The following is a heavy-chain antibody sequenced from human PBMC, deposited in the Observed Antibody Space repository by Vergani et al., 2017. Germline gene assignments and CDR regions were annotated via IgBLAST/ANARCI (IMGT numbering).Heavy chain of an antibody. CDR2: ISSSSSYI. Sequence: EVQLVESGGGLVKPGGSLRLSCAASGFTFSSYSMNWVRQAPGKGLEWVSSISSSSSYIYYADSVKGRFTISRDNAKNSLYLQMNSLRAEDTAAYYCARVEVTMVRGVIIISGGDLYYYYGMDVWGQGTTVTVSS. D-gene: IGHD3-10*01. CDR1: GFTFSSYS. V-gene: IGHV3-21*01. CDR3: ARVEVTMVRGVIIISGGDLYYYYGMDV. J-gene: IGHJ6*02.